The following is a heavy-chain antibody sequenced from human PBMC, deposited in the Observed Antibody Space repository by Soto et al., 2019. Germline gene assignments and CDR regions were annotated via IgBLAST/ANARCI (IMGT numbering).Heavy chain of an antibody. Sequence: PEGSLRRSCVASGFTFSSYAMGWVRQGPGKGLEWVAVVSIGGSTHYADSVRGRFTISRDNSKNTLSLQMNSLTAEDTAVYFCAKRRGAGGHFDYWGQGALVTVSS. CDR3: AKRRGAGGHFDY. J-gene: IGHJ4*02. V-gene: IGHV3-23*01. CDR1: GFTFSSYA. CDR2: VSIGGST. D-gene: IGHD2-15*01.